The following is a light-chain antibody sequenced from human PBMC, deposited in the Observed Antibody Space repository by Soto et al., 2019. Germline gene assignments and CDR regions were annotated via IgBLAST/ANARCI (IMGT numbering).Light chain of an antibody. V-gene: IGLV2-23*01. J-gene: IGLJ1*01. Sequence: QSVRTQPASVSGSPGQSITISCTGTSSDVGSYNLVSWYQQHPGKAPKVMIYEGSKRPSGVSNRFSGSKSGNTASLTISGLQAEDEADYYCFSYAGSITYVFGTGTKVTVL. CDR2: EGS. CDR1: SSDVGSYNL. CDR3: FSYAGSITYV.